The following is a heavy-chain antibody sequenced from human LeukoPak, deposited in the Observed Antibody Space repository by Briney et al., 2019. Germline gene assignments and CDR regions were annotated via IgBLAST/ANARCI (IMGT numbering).Heavy chain of an antibody. Sequence: PSETLSLTCSVSGDSITGYSWSWIRQTPGKGLEWNGYIYYNGDTHYNPSLNSRLSMSVDTPKKQFSLNLRSVTAADTAVYYCVRGPYGSSISNWFDPWGQGLLVTVSS. J-gene: IGHJ5*02. D-gene: IGHD3-10*01. V-gene: IGHV4-59*01. CDR3: VRGPYGSSISNWFDP. CDR1: GDSITGYS. CDR2: IYYNGDT.